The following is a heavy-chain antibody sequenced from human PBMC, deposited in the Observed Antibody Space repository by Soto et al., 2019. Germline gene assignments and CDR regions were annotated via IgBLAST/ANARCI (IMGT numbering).Heavy chain of an antibody. D-gene: IGHD5-12*01. CDR1: GFTFSSYG. V-gene: IGHV3-30*18. Sequence: GGSLRLSCAASGFTFSSYGMHWVRQAPGKGLEWVAVISYDGSNKYYADSVKGRFTISRDNSKNTLYLQMNSLRAEDTAVYYCAKDFGDIGYFDYWGQGTLVTVSS. J-gene: IGHJ4*02. CDR3: AKDFGDIGYFDY. CDR2: ISYDGSNK.